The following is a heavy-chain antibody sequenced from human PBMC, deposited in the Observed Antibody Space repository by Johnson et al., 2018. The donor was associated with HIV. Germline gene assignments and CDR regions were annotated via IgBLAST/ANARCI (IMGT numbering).Heavy chain of an antibody. D-gene: IGHD6-19*01. CDR3: ATDIAVRGAFDI. J-gene: IGHJ3*02. Sequence: QVQLVESGGGVVQPGRSLRLSCAASGFTFSSYAMHLVRQAPGKGLEWVAVISYDGSNKYYADSVKGRFTISRDNSKNTLYLQMNSLRAEDTAVYYCATDIAVRGAFDIWGQGTMVTVSS. CDR1: GFTFSSYA. CDR2: ISYDGSNK. V-gene: IGHV3-30-3*01.